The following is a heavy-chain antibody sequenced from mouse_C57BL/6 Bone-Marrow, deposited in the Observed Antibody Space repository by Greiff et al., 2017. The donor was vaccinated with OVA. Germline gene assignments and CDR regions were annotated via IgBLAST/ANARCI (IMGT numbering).Heavy chain of an antibody. Sequence: QVQLQQSGAELARPGASVKLSCKASGYTFTSYGISWVKQRTGQGLERIGEIYPRSGNTYYNETFKGKATLTADKSSSTAYMELRSLTSEDSAVYFCARRFPITTVVAGDYWGQGTTLTVSS. CDR2: IYPRSGNT. CDR3: ARRFPITTVVAGDY. J-gene: IGHJ2*01. V-gene: IGHV1-81*01. D-gene: IGHD1-1*01. CDR1: GYTFTSYG.